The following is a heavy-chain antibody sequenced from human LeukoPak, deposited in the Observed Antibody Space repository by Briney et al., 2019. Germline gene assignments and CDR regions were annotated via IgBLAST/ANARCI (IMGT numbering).Heavy chain of an antibody. D-gene: IGHD6-13*01. CDR3: ARDRVIAAVRPASFDY. J-gene: IGHJ4*02. CDR2: INWNGGST. Sequence: GGSLRLSCAASGFTFDDYGMTWVRQAPGKGLEWVSGINWNGGSTGYADSVKGRFTISRDNAKKSLYQQMNSLRAEDTALYYCARDRVIAAVRPASFDYWGQGTLVTVSS. CDR1: GFTFDDYG. V-gene: IGHV3-20*04.